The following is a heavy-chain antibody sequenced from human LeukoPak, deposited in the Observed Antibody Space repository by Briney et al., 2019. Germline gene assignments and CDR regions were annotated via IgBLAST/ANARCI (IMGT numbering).Heavy chain of an antibody. D-gene: IGHD7-27*01. CDR1: GFFFSDYS. V-gene: IGHV3-48*04. CDR2: IRGSGAGSGTGM. J-gene: IGHJ4*02. CDR3: ARDNNWGFDY. Sequence: QTGGSLRLSCAASGFFFSDYSMNWVRQAPGKGLEWVSNIRGSGAGSGTGMYYADSVRGRFTISRDDAKNSLYLQMSSLRAEDTAFYYCARDNNWGFDYWGQGALVTVSS.